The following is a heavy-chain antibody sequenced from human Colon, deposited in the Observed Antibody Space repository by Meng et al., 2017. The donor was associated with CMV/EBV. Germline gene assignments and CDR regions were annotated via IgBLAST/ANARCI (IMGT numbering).Heavy chain of an antibody. D-gene: IGHD1-26*01. CDR1: GFTFDDYA. J-gene: IGHJ3*02. CDR2: ITWNSVRV. CDR3: LHSGNYYGDAFDI. Sequence: GGSLRLSCAASGFTFDDYAMHWLRQVPGRGLEWVSGITWNSVRVGYADSVKGRFTISRDNANNSLYLQMNSLRPEDTAVYYGLHSGNYYGDAFDIWGQGTMVTVSS. V-gene: IGHV3-9*01.